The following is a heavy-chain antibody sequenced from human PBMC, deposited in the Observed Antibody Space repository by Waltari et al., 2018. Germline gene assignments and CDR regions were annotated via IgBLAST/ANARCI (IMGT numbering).Heavy chain of an antibody. V-gene: IGHV3-21*02. Sequence: EVQLVESGGGLVKPGGSLRLSCAASGFTFNTYTMNWVRQAPGKGVEWVSSSSSTSSDIYYADSVKGRFTISRDNAKSSLYLQLNSLRAEDTAVYYCAGGYSSYYGMDVWGQGTTVTVSS. CDR1: GFTFNTYT. CDR3: AGGYSSYYGMDV. J-gene: IGHJ6*02. D-gene: IGHD6-13*01. CDR2: SSSTSSDI.